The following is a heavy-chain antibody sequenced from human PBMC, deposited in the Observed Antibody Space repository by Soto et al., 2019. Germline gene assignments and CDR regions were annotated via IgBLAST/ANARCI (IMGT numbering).Heavy chain of an antibody. CDR3: ARDLGGSYYAPVDY. CDR2: IIPIFGAA. CDR1: GGTFTSYA. V-gene: IGHV1-69*13. D-gene: IGHD1-26*01. Sequence: SVKVSCKASGGTFTSYAISWVRQAPGQGLEWMGGIIPIFGAANYAQKFQGRVTITADESTSTAYMELSSLRSEDTAVYYCARDLGGSYYAPVDYWGQGTLVTVSS. J-gene: IGHJ4*02.